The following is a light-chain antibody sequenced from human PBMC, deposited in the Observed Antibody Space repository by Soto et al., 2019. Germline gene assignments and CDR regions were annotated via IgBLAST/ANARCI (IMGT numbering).Light chain of an antibody. V-gene: IGLV2-11*01. CDR1: SSDVGGYNY. CDR2: DVS. Sequence: QSALTQPRPVSGSPGQSVTISCTGTSSDVGGYNYVSWYQQHPGKAPKLMIYDVSKRPSGVPDRFSGSKSGNTASLTISGLQAVDEADYYCCSYAFSYYVFGTGTKVTLL. J-gene: IGLJ1*01. CDR3: CSYAFSYYV.